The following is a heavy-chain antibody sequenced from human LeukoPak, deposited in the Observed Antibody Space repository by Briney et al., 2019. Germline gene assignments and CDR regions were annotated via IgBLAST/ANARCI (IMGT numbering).Heavy chain of an antibody. J-gene: IGHJ4*02. V-gene: IGHV3-23*01. CDR1: GFTFSSDA. CDR2: ISGSGGST. Sequence: GGSPRLSSAASGFTFSSDAMSCGPEAPGQGLEWVSAISGSGGSTYYADTVKGRFTISRDNSKNTLYLQINSLRAEATAVYYGAKLGQMTTVTTSENYWGQGTLVTVSS. CDR3: AKLGQMTTVTTSENY. D-gene: IGHD4-17*01.